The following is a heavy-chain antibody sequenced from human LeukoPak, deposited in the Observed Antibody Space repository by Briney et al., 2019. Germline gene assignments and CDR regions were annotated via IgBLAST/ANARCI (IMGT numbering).Heavy chain of an antibody. CDR2: ISAYNDNA. Sequence: ASVKVSCKASGYSFTNYGISWVRQAPGQGLEWMGWISAYNDNAHYAQGLEGRVSMTSETSTRTAYMELRSLRSDDTAVYYCARSTLGIEFDYWGQGSLVTVSS. J-gene: IGHJ4*02. CDR1: GYSFTNYG. CDR3: ARSTLGIEFDY. D-gene: IGHD7-27*01. V-gene: IGHV1-18*01.